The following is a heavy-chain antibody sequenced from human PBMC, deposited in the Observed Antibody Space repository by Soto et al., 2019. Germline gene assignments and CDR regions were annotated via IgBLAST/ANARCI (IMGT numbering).Heavy chain of an antibody. CDR3: ASGFDSDGLYNGGHP. D-gene: IGHD3-22*01. CDR1: GGSISTTNW. Sequence: VQLQESGPGLVKPSGTLSLTCTVSGGSISTTNWWSWVRQSPGKGLEWIGEILHIGSTNYNPSLKSRVTISIDKSKNQCSLRLSSVTAADTAVYYCASGFDSDGLYNGGHPWGQGTLVSVS. CDR2: ILHIGST. J-gene: IGHJ5*02. V-gene: IGHV4-4*02.